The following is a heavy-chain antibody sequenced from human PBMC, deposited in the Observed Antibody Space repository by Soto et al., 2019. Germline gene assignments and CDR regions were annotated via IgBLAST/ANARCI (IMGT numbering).Heavy chain of an antibody. Sequence: QVQLVQSGAEVKKPGASVKVSCKASGYIFTSYVMEWVRKAPGQRLEWMGWINAGNGNTKYSQKFQGRVTITRDTSANTAYMELSRLRSEDTAVYYCARSAPPIDYWGQGTLVTVSS. V-gene: IGHV1-3*01. CDR1: GYIFTSYV. J-gene: IGHJ4*02. CDR2: INAGNGNT. CDR3: ARSAPPIDY.